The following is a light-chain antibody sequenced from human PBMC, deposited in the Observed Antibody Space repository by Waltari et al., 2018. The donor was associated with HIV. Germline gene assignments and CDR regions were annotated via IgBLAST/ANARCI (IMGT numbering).Light chain of an antibody. CDR2: GAA. CDR3: QQYGSSPWT. CDR1: QSIRSNF. V-gene: IGKV3-20*01. Sequence: EIVLTQSPGTLSLSPGDRATRYCRASQSIRSNFLAWDRQKPCQATTLLSYGAASRATDIPDRFSGSGSETYFTLTIIRLEPEDFAVYYCQQYGSSPWTFGQGTKVEIK. J-gene: IGKJ1*01.